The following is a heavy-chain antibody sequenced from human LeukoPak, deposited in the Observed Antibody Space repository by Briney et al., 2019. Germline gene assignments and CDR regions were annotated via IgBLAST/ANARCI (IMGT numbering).Heavy chain of an antibody. CDR2: FVPEDDAT. Sequence: ASVKVSCKVSGSTLTEFSIHWVRQAPGKGLEWMGGFVPEDDATIYAQSFQGRVTMTEDTSTDTAYMELSSLRSEDTAMYYCATIAPGDLFDSWGQGTLVTVSS. J-gene: IGHJ4*02. D-gene: IGHD7-27*01. CDR1: GSTLTEFS. CDR3: ATIAPGDLFDS. V-gene: IGHV1-24*01.